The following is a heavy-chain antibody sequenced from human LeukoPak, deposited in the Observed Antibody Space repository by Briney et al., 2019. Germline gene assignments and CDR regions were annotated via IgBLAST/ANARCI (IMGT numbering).Heavy chain of an antibody. V-gene: IGHV3-23*01. CDR1: GFTFSSYA. Sequence: PGGSLRLSCAASGFTFSSYAMSWVRQAPGKGVEWVSAISGSGGSTYYADSVKGRFTISRDNSKNTLYLQMNSLRAEDTAVYYCAKESGGGDSSGYDDYWGQGTLVTVSS. CDR2: ISGSGGST. J-gene: IGHJ4*02. CDR3: AKESGGGDSSGYDDY. D-gene: IGHD3-22*01.